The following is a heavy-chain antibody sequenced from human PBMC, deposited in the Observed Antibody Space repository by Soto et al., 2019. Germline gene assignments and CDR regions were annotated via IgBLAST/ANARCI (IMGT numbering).Heavy chain of an antibody. Sequence: SETLSLTCTVSGGSISSGDYYWSWIRQPPGKGLEWIGYIYYSGSTYYNPSLKNQVNKSVDTSKNQFSLKLSSVTAADTAVYYCARVLEAIVPAAIGDGWFDPWGQGTLVTVSS. J-gene: IGHJ5*02. CDR2: IYYSGST. CDR3: ARVLEAIVPAAIGDGWFDP. CDR1: GGSISSGDYY. D-gene: IGHD2-2*01. V-gene: IGHV4-30-4*01.